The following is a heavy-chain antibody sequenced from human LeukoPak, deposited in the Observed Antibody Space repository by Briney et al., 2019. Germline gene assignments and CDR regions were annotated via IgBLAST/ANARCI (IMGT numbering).Heavy chain of an antibody. CDR1: GFTFREFA. CDR2: IKQDGSEK. CDR3: ARRNGYCSGGSCSIHFDY. J-gene: IGHJ4*02. D-gene: IGHD2-15*01. Sequence: GGSLRLSCTSSGFTFREFAVSWFRQAPGKGLEWVANIKQDGSEKHYVDSVKGRFTISRDNAKNSLYLQMNSLRAEDTAVYYCARRNGYCSGGSCSIHFDYWGQGTLVTVSS. V-gene: IGHV3-7*01.